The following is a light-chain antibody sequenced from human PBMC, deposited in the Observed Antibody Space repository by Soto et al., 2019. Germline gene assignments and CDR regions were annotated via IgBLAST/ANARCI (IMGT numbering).Light chain of an antibody. J-gene: IGKJ3*01. V-gene: IGKV2-28*01. Sequence: DIVMTQSPLSLPVTPGEPASISCRSSQSLLHSNGYIYLDWYLQKPGQSPQLLIYLGSNRVSGVTDRFSGSGSGTDFTLKISRVEAEDVGVYYCMQALQTPRAFGPGTKVDIK. CDR1: QSLLHSNGYIY. CDR2: LGS. CDR3: MQALQTPRA.